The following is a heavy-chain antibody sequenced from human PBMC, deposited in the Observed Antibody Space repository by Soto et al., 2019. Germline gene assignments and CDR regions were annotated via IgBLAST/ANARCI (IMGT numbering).Heavy chain of an antibody. CDR2: IIPILGIA. Sequence: SVKVSCKASGYTYTSYYMHWVRQAPGQGLEWMGRIIPILGIANYAQKFQGRVTITADKSTSTAYMELNSLRAEDTALYYCAIEKVGATSVHVFDIWGQGTMVTVSS. V-gene: IGHV1-69*02. CDR1: GYTYTSYY. CDR3: AIEKVGATSVHVFDI. J-gene: IGHJ3*02. D-gene: IGHD1-26*01.